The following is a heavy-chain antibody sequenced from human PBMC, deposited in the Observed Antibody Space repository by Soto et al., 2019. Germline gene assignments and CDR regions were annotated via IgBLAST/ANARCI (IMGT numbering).Heavy chain of an antibody. Sequence: EVQLVESGGGLVQPGGPLRLSCAASGFTFSSYWMSWVRQAPGKGLEWVANIKEDGSEKNYVDSLKGRFTISRDNAKNSLYLQMSSLRADDTAVYYCARTTAFESWGQGTLVTVSS. CDR2: IKEDGSEK. J-gene: IGHJ4*02. D-gene: IGHD4-17*01. CDR3: ARTTAFES. V-gene: IGHV3-7*01. CDR1: GFTFSSYW.